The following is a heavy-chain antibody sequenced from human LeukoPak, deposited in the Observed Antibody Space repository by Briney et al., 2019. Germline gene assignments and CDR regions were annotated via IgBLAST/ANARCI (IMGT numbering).Heavy chain of an antibody. J-gene: IGHJ4*02. CDR3: ARDELGPNEIDY. CDR1: GFTFSSYS. CDR2: ISSDGSEK. V-gene: IGHV3-30-3*01. Sequence: PGTPLRLSCAASGFTFSSYSIHWVRQAPGKGLECLAVISSDGSEKYYADSVKGRFIISRDNSKNTLFLQMNSLRIEDTGVYYCARDELGPNEIDYWGQGTLVTVSS. D-gene: IGHD7-27*01.